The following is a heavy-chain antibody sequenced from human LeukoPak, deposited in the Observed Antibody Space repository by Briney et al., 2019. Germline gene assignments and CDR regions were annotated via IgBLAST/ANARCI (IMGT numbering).Heavy chain of an antibody. J-gene: IGHJ4*02. CDR2: SGSGGST. V-gene: IGHV3-23*01. CDR3: AKRSGDSYYLDS. D-gene: IGHD2-15*01. Sequence: GGSLRLSCAASGFILSSYAMTWVRQAPGKGPEWVSASGSGGSTYYADSVKGRFTISRDTSKSTLYLQMNSLRAEDTAVYYCAKRSGDSYYLDSWGQGTLVTVSS. CDR1: GFILSSYA.